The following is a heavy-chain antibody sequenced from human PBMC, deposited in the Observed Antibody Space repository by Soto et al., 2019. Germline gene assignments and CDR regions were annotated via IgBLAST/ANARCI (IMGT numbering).Heavy chain of an antibody. D-gene: IGHD2-15*01. Sequence: ASVKVSCKVSGYTLTELSMHWVRQAPGKGLEWMGSFDPEDGETIYAQKFQGRVTMTEGTSTDTAYMELSSLRSEDTAVYYCATAYCSGGGCYPADYWGQGTLVTVSS. V-gene: IGHV1-24*01. CDR1: GYTLTELS. CDR3: ATAYCSGGGCYPADY. J-gene: IGHJ4*02. CDR2: FDPEDGET.